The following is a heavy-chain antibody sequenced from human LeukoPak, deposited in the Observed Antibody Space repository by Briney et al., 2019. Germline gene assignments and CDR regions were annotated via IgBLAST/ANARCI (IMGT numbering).Heavy chain of an antibody. V-gene: IGHV1-46*01. J-gene: IGHJ4*02. D-gene: IGHD4-17*01. CDR3: ARDESRYGDYGPPYFDY. CDR1: GYTFTSYY. Sequence: GASVKVSCKASGYTFTSYYMHWVRQAPGQGLEWMGIINPSGGSTSYAQKFQGRVTMTRDTSTSTVYMELSSLRSEDTAVYYCARDESRYGDYGPPYFDYWGQGTPVTVSS. CDR2: INPSGGST.